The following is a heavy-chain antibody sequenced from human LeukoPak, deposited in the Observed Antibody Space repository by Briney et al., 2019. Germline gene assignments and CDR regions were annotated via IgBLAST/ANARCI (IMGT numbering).Heavy chain of an antibody. J-gene: IGHJ4*02. CDR2: INSDGSSI. V-gene: IGHV3-74*01. D-gene: IGHD5-12*01. Sequence: GGSLRLSCAASGFTFSSYWMHWVRQAPGKGLVWVSRINSDGSSISYADSVKGRFTISRDNAKNTLYLQMNSLRVEDTAVYYCAREGRVTGYDFDCWGQGTLITVSS. CDR1: GFTFSSYW. CDR3: AREGRVTGYDFDC.